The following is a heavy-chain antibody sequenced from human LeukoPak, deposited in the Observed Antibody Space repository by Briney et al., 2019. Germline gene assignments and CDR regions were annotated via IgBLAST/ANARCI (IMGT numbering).Heavy chain of an antibody. D-gene: IGHD6-13*01. CDR3: ARHQEQQLVTPFDP. CDR2: MNPNSGNT. Sequence: ASVKVSCKAAGYTFTSDDHNWGRQATGQRLEVMGWMNPNSGNTDYAQKFQGRVTMTRDTSISTAYLELSRLRSDDTAVYYCARHQEQQLVTPFDPGRQGTLVTVST. CDR1: GYTFTSDD. J-gene: IGHJ5*02. V-gene: IGHV1-8*01.